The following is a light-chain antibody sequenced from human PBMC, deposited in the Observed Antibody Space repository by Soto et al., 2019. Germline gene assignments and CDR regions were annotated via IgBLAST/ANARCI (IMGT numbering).Light chain of an antibody. CDR2: EVS. J-gene: IGLJ1*01. CDR3: CSYAGSYTYV. CDR1: NRDIGVSKY. V-gene: IGLV2-14*01. Sequence: QSVLTQPASVSGSPGQSITISCTGTNRDIGVSKYVSWYQQHPGKAPKLIIFEVSDRPSGVSNRFSGSKSGNTASLTISGLQAEDEADYYCCSYAGSYTYVFGTGTKLTVL.